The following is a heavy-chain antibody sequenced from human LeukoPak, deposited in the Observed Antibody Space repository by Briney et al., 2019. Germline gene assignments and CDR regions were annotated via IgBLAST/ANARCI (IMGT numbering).Heavy chain of an antibody. CDR1: GGSISSHY. J-gene: IGHJ4*02. D-gene: IGHD1-26*01. CDR2: IYYSGST. CDR3: ARDLGAELFDY. Sequence: SETLSHTCTVSGGSISSHYWSWIRQPPGKGLEWIGYIYYSGSTNYNPSLKSRVTISVDTSKNQFSLKLSSVTAADTAVYYCARDLGAELFDYWGQGTLVTVSS. V-gene: IGHV4-59*11.